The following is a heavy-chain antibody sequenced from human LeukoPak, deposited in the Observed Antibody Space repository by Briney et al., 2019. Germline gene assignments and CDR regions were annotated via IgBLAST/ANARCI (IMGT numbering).Heavy chain of an antibody. V-gene: IGHV3-30-3*01. D-gene: IGHD3-3*01. Sequence: GRSLRLSCAASGFTFSSYAMHWVRQAPGKGLEWVAVISYDGSNKYYADSVKSRFTISRDNSKNTLYLQMNSLRAEDTAVYYCAKDGAGVVLPSNSDYWGQGTLVTVSS. CDR2: ISYDGSNK. CDR3: AKDGAGVVLPSNSDY. J-gene: IGHJ4*02. CDR1: GFTFSSYA.